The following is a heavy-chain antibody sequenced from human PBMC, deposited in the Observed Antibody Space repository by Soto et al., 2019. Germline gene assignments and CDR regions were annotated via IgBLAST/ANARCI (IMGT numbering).Heavy chain of an antibody. J-gene: IGHJ4*02. CDR3: AHRAGLQGNWDGGYFDF. CDR1: GFSLSSSGVG. V-gene: IGHV2-5*02. Sequence: QITLKESGPTRVKPTQTLTLACTFSGFSLSSSGVGVGWIRQPPGKALEQLALIYWDDDKRYSPSLKSRLTTTKDTSNNLVVLTMTNMDPVDTATYYCAHRAGLQGNWDGGYFDFWGQGALVTVSS. D-gene: IGHD1-1*01. CDR2: IYWDDDK.